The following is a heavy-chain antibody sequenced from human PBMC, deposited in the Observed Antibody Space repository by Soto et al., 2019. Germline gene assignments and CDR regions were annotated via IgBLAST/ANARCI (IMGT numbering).Heavy chain of an antibody. CDR2: IYYSGST. J-gene: IGHJ6*02. CDR1: GGSVSSGSYY. Sequence: SETLSLTCTVSGGSVSSGSYYWSWIRQPPGKGLEWIGYIYYSGSTNYNPSLKSRVTISVDTSKNQFSLKLSSVTAADTAVYYCARAGSTYYYYGMDVWGQGTTVTVSS. V-gene: IGHV4-61*01. D-gene: IGHD3-10*01. CDR3: ARAGSTYYYYGMDV.